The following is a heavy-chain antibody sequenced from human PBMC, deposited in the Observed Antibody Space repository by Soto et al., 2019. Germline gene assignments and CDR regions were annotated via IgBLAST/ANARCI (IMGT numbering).Heavy chain of an antibody. D-gene: IGHD3-10*01. CDR1: GYTFSTYD. CDR3: SRVNYYGSGSYQDFFYFYALDV. Sequence: QVQLVQSGAEVKKPGASVKVSCKTSGYTFSTYDINLVRQAPGQGLEWMGWMNPNSGDTGYAQKFLGRLTMTRDSTIRTVYMALSSLSSEGTDVYYCSRVNYYGSGSYQDFFYFYALDVWGQGTTVTVSS. J-gene: IGHJ6*02. CDR2: MNPNSGDT. V-gene: IGHV1-8*01.